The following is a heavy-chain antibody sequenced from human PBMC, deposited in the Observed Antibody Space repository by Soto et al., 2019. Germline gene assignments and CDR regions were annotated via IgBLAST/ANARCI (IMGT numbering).Heavy chain of an antibody. CDR3: ARESATTHDGFDI. Sequence: QVQVVQSGAEVKKPGASVKVSCKTSGYTFTSYDISWVRQAPGQGLEWMGWISGYNGNTNYAQKLQGRVTMTTDTSTSTAYLELRSLRSDDTAVYYWARESATTHDGFDIWGHGTMVIVSS. CDR2: ISGYNGNT. J-gene: IGHJ3*02. V-gene: IGHV1-18*01. CDR1: GYTFTSYD. D-gene: IGHD4-17*01.